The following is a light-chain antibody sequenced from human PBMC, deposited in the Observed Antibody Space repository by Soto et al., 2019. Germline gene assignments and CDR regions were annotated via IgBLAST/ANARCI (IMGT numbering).Light chain of an antibody. V-gene: IGKV1-9*01. J-gene: IGKJ4*01. CDR3: SQLSSYHTT. CDR2: AAS. Sequence: IQFTQSPSSLSASVGYRVTLTCRASQGISSFLAWYQQKPGKAPKLLIYAASTLQSGVPSRFRGSGSGTDLTFTISTLQPEDFATYYCSQLSSYHTTFGVVTKADIX. CDR1: QGISSF.